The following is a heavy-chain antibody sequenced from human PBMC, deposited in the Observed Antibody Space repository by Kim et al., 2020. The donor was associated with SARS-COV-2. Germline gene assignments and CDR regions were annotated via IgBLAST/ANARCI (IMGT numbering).Heavy chain of an antibody. CDR2: IYSGGST. CDR1: GFTVSSNY. J-gene: IGHJ6*02. D-gene: IGHD1-1*01. CDR3: ARGGNWNVPYYGMDV. Sequence: GGSLRLSCAASGFTVSSNYMSWVRQAPGKGLEWVSVIYSGGSTYYADSVKGRFTISRHNSKNTLYLQMNSLRAEDTAVYYCARGGNWNVPYYGMDVWGQGTTVTVSS. V-gene: IGHV3-53*04.